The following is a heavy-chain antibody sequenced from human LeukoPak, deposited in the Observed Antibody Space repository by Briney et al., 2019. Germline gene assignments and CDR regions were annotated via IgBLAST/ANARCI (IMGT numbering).Heavy chain of an antibody. Sequence: SETLSLTCTVSGGSITSYFWSWIRQPPGKGLEWIGYIYYSGSTNYNPSLKSRVTISVDTSKNQFSLKLSSVTAADTAVYYCARENGDSSGAFDIWGQGTMVAVSS. CDR1: GGSITSYF. CDR2: IYYSGST. D-gene: IGHD4-17*01. CDR3: ARENGDSSGAFDI. V-gene: IGHV4-59*01. J-gene: IGHJ3*02.